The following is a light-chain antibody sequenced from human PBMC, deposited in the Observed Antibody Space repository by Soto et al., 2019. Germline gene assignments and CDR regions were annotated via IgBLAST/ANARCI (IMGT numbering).Light chain of an antibody. V-gene: IGKV3-20*01. CDR2: GAS. CDR3: QQYGTSPLT. J-gene: IGKJ4*01. Sequence: EIVLTQSPGTLSLSPGERATLSCRASQSVSSNYLAWYQQEPGQAPRLLIYGASSRATGIPDRFSGSGSGTDFTLTIGRLEPEDSAVYYCQQYGTSPLTFGGGTKVEIK. CDR1: QSVSSNY.